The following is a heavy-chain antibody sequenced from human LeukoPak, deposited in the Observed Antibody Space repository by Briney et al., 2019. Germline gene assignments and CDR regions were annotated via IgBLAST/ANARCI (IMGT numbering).Heavy chain of an antibody. CDR2: IYYSGSTYYSGST. Sequence: SETLSLTCTVSGASISSSNYYWGWIRQPPGKGLEWIGNIYYSGSTYYSGSTYYNPSLRSRVTISVDTSKNQFSLNLSSVTAADTAVYYCARLYGNYQNYFDYWGQGTLVTVSS. D-gene: IGHD1-7*01. CDR3: ARLYGNYQNYFDY. J-gene: IGHJ4*02. CDR1: GASISSSNYY. V-gene: IGHV4-39*07.